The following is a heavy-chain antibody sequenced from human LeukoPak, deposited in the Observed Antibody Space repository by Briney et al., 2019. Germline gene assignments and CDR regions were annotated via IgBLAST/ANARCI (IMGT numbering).Heavy chain of an antibody. V-gene: IGHV3-30*18. D-gene: IGHD3-3*01. Sequence: GGSLRLSCAAPGFTFRSYGMHWVRQAPGKWLEWVAIIPYVGSHKQYADSLKGRFIISRDNSKNTLYLQMNSLRPEDTAGYYCAKPYDFWGGLIDCWGQRSLVTVSS. CDR2: IPYVGSHK. CDR1: GFTFRSYG. J-gene: IGHJ4*02. CDR3: AKPYDFWGGLIDC.